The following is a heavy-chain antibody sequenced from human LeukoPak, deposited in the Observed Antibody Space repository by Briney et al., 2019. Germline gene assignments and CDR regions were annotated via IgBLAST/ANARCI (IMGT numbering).Heavy chain of an antibody. CDR3: ASLFNGVDY. CDR2: ISSSASTI. CDR1: GFTFSDYY. V-gene: IGHV3-11*01. Sequence: GGSLRLSCAASGFTFSDYYMTWIRQAPGKGLECVSYISSSASTIYYADSVKGRFTISRGNAKNSLYLQMNSLRAEDTAVYYCASLFNGVDYWGQGTLVTVSS. D-gene: IGHD3-10*01. J-gene: IGHJ4*02.